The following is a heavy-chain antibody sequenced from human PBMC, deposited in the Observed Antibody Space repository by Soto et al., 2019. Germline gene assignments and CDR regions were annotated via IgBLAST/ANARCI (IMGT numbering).Heavy chain of an antibody. Sequence: SQTLSLTCAISGDSVSSNTAAWNWIRPSPSRGLEWLGRTYYRSKWYNDYAVSVKSRITINPDTSKNQFSLQLNSVTPEDTAVYYCARDAINSGYDRPRGMDVWGQGTTVTVSS. CDR1: GDSVSSNTAA. D-gene: IGHD5-12*01. J-gene: IGHJ6*02. V-gene: IGHV6-1*01. CDR3: ARDAINSGYDRPRGMDV. CDR2: TYYRSKWYN.